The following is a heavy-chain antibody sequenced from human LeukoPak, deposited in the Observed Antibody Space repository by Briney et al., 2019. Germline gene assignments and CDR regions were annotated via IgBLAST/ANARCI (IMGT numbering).Heavy chain of an antibody. V-gene: IGHV4-59*08. CDR1: GGSISSYY. CDR2: IYYSGST. Sequence: PSETLSLTCTVSGGSISSYYWSWIRQPPGKGLEWIGYIYYSGSTNYNPSLKSRVTISVDTSENQFSLKLSSVTAADTAVYYCASQPLSIAAAVSWGQGTLVTVSS. J-gene: IGHJ1*01. CDR3: ASQPLSIAAAVS. D-gene: IGHD6-13*01.